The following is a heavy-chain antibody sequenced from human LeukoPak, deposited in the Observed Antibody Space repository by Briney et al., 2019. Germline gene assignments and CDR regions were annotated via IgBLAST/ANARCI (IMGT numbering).Heavy chain of an antibody. CDR3: AREPHHPGIAVVGANAFDI. Sequence: GGSLRLSCAASGITVSSNYMSWVRQAPAKGLEWVGVIHTGGRAYYADSVKGRFTISRDSSKNTVYLQMNSLRAEDTAVYYCAREPHHPGIAVVGANAFDIWGQGTMVTVSS. J-gene: IGHJ3*02. D-gene: IGHD6-19*01. CDR2: IHTGGRA. V-gene: IGHV3-53*01. CDR1: GITVSSNY.